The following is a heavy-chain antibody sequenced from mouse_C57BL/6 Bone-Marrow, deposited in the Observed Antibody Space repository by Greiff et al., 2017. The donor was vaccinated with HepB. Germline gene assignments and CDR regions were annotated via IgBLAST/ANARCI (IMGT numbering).Heavy chain of an antibody. V-gene: IGHV1-55*01. D-gene: IGHD1-1*01. CDR3: ARKEGYYYGSSPYWYFDV. Sequence: QVQLQHPGAELVKPGASVKMSCKASGYTFTSYWITWVKQRPGQGLEWIGDIYPGSGSTNYNEKFKSKATLTVDTSSSTAYMQLSSLTSEDSAVYYCARKEGYYYGSSPYWYFDVWGTGTTVTVSS. CDR1: GYTFTSYW. J-gene: IGHJ1*03. CDR2: IYPGSGST.